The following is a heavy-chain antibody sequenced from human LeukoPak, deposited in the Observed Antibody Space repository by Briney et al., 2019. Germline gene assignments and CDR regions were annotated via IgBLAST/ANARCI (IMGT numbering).Heavy chain of an antibody. V-gene: IGHV3-48*01. CDR2: ISSSSSTI. D-gene: IGHD3-10*01. CDR1: GFTFSSYS. Sequence: PGGSLRLSCAASGFTFSSYSMNWVRQAPGKGLEWVSYISSSSSTIYYADSVKGRFTISRDNAKNSLYLQMNSLRAEDTAVYYCARGARGRYYYYYMDVWGKGTTVTVSS. CDR3: ARGARGRYYYYYMDV. J-gene: IGHJ6*03.